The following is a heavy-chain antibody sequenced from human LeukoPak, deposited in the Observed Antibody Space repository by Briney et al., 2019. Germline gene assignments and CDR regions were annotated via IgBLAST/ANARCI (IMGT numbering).Heavy chain of an antibody. D-gene: IGHD1-1*01. Sequence: PSETLSLTCTLSGGSISSYNWGWIRQPRGKGLEWIVSIYYSGSTYYNPSLKSRVTISVDTSKNQFSLKLSSVTAADTAVYYCARHKPSGTTLGFDYWGQGTLVTVSS. V-gene: IGHV4-39*01. J-gene: IGHJ4*02. CDR2: IYYSGST. CDR1: GGSISSYN. CDR3: ARHKPSGTTLGFDY.